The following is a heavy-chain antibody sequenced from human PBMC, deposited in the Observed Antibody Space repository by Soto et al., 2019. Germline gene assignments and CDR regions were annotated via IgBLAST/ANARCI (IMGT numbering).Heavy chain of an antibody. Sequence: GGSLRLSCAASGFTFSSYGMHWVRQAPGKGLEWVAVIWYNGSNKYYADSVKGRFTISRDNSKNTLYLQMNSLRAEDTAVYYCARDPRRYYDSSGYYGYWGQGTLVTVSS. CDR1: GFTFSSYG. CDR2: IWYNGSNK. V-gene: IGHV3-33*01. CDR3: ARDPRRYYDSSGYYGY. D-gene: IGHD3-22*01. J-gene: IGHJ4*02.